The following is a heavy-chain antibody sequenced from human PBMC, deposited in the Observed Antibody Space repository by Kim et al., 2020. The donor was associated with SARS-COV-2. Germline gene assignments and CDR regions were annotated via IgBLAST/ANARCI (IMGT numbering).Heavy chain of an antibody. CDR3: AREVGDGATHFDY. J-gene: IGHJ4*02. V-gene: IGHV1-69*13. CDR2: IIPIFGTA. Sequence: SVKVSCKASGGTFSSYAISWVRQAPGQGLEWMGGIIPIFGTANYAQKFQGRVTITADESTSTAYMELSSLRSEDTAVYYCAREVGDGATHFDYWGQGTLVTVSS. CDR1: GGTFSSYA. D-gene: IGHD1-26*01.